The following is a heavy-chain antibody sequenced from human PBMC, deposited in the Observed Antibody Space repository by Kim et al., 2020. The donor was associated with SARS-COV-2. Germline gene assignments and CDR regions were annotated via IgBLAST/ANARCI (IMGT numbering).Heavy chain of an antibody. Sequence: NIENSQKVQGRVTITRDTPASTAYMELSSLRSEDTAVYYCARGYINYFDYWGQGTLVTVSS. CDR2: NI. D-gene: IGHD5-12*01. V-gene: IGHV1-3*01. CDR3: ARGYINYFDY. J-gene: IGHJ4*02.